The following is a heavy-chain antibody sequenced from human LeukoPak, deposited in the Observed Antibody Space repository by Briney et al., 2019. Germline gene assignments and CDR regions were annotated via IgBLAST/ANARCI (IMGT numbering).Heavy chain of an antibody. CDR2: ISGTSSTK. CDR1: GFTFGSYS. D-gene: IGHD3-10*01. Sequence: GGSLRLSCTASGFTFGSYSMNWVRQAPGKGLEWVSYISGTSSTKYYADSVKGRFTISRDNAKNSLYLQMNSLRDEDTAVYYCARDRSEYYYASGSSDYWGQGTLVTVSS. CDR3: ARDRSEYYYASGSSDY. J-gene: IGHJ4*02. V-gene: IGHV3-48*02.